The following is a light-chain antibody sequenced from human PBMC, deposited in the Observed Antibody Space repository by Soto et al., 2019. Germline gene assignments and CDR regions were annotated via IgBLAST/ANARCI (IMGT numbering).Light chain of an antibody. J-gene: IGKJ2*03. CDR1: QSVSSY. V-gene: IGKV3-11*01. CDR2: DAS. CDR3: QHRSNWARS. Sequence: EIVLTQSPATLSLSPGERATLSCRASQSVSSYLAWYQQKPGQAPRLLIYDASNRATGIAARFTGSGSGTEFTLTIGSLEPEDFAVYYCQHRSNWARSFGQGTTLEIK.